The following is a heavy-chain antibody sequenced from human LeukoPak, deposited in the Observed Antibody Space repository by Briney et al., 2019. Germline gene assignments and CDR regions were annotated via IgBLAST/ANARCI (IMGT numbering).Heavy chain of an antibody. D-gene: IGHD5-12*01. V-gene: IGHV1-2*02. CDR3: ARDPSNSGYDYLYYFDY. Sequence: ASVKVSCKASGYTFTGYYMHWVRQAPGQGLEWMGWINPNSGGTNYAQKSQGRVTMTTDTSISTAYMEVSRLRSDETAVYYCARDPSNSGYDYLYYFDYWGQGTLVTVSS. J-gene: IGHJ4*02. CDR1: GYTFTGYY. CDR2: INPNSGGT.